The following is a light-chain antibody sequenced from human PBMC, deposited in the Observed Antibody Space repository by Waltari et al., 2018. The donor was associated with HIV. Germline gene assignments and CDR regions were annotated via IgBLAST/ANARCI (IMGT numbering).Light chain of an antibody. Sequence: QSVLTQPPSASGTPGQRVTLSCSGSSSNLRSNDAYWYQQLPGTAPKLLIYRNNQRPSGVPDRFSGSKSGTSASLAISGLRSEDEADYYCAAWDDSLSGWVFGGGTKLTVL. J-gene: IGLJ3*02. CDR1: SSNLRSND. CDR2: RNN. CDR3: AAWDDSLSGWV. V-gene: IGLV1-47*01.